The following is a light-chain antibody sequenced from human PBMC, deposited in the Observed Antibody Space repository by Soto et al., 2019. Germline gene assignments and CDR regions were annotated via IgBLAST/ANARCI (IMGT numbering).Light chain of an antibody. CDR2: GAS. Sequence: EIVMTQSPATLSVSPGERATLSCRASQSVSSNLAWYQQKPGQAPRLLIYGASTRATGLPARFSGSGSGTEFTLTISSLQSEDFAVYYCQQYNNLPPVTFGQGTKVEIK. CDR3: QQYNNLPPVT. V-gene: IGKV3-15*01. J-gene: IGKJ1*01. CDR1: QSVSSN.